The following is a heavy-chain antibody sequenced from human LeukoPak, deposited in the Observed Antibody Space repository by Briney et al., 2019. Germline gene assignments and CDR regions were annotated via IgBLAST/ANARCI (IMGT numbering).Heavy chain of an antibody. CDR3: ARRAGAYSHPYDY. J-gene: IGHJ4*02. D-gene: IGHD4/OR15-4a*01. V-gene: IGHV3-53*01. CDR1: GFTVSSDS. CDR2: IYSGGST. Sequence: PGGSLRLSCTVSGFTVSSDSVSWVRQAPGKGLEWVSFIYSGGSTHYSDSVKGRFTISRDNSKNTLYLQMNSLRAEDTAVYYCARRAGAYSHPYDYWGQGTLVTVSS.